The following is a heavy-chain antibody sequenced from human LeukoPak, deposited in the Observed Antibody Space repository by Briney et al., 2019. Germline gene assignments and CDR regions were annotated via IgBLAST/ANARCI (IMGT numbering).Heavy chain of an antibody. CDR2: IYYSGNT. V-gene: IGHV4-39*02. D-gene: IGHD2-15*01. CDR1: GGSISSSNSY. CDR3: ARESSVTATY. Sequence: SETLSLTCTVSGGSISSSNSYWGWIRQPPGKGLEWIGSIYYSGNTYYNASLKSQVSISIDTSKNQFSLKLTSVTAADTAVYYCARESSVTATYWGQGTLVIVSS. J-gene: IGHJ4*02.